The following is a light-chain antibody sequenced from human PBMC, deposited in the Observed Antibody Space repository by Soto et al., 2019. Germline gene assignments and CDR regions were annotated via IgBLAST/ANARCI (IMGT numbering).Light chain of an antibody. CDR3: QQYRSLIT. V-gene: IGKV3-20*01. CDR1: QSVSSSY. CDR2: GAS. J-gene: IGKJ5*01. Sequence: EIVFTQSPGTLSLSPGERATLSCRASQSVSSSYLAWYQQKPGQAPRLLIYGASSRATGIPDRFSGSGSGTDFTLTINRLEPEDSAVYYCQQYRSLITFGQGTRLEIK.